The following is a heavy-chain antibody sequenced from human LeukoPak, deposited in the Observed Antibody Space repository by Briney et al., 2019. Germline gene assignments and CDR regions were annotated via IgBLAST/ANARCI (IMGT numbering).Heavy chain of an antibody. Sequence: SETLSLTCTVSGYSISSGFYWGWIRQPPGEGLEWIGNIYHSGSTYYNPSLKSRVSISVDTSTNQFSLKLSSATAADTAVYYCARPRGNCSGGSCYFWYFDLWGRGTLVTVSS. J-gene: IGHJ2*01. CDR3: ARPRGNCSGGSCYFWYFDL. D-gene: IGHD2-15*01. V-gene: IGHV4-38-2*02. CDR1: GYSISSGFY. CDR2: IYHSGST.